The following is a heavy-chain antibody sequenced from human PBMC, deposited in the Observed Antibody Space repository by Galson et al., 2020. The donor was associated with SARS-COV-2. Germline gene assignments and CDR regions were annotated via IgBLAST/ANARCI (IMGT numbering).Heavy chain of an antibody. V-gene: IGHV3-48*03. Sequence: GGSLRLSCAASGLTFSNTEMNWVRQAPGKGLAWLSYISMSGITIYYADSVKGRFTISRDNAENSLYLQMNSLRAEDKGIYYCATGDVWFESWGQGTLVTVSS. CDR2: ISMSGITI. CDR3: ATGDVWFES. CDR1: GLTFSNTE. J-gene: IGHJ5*01. D-gene: IGHD7-27*01.